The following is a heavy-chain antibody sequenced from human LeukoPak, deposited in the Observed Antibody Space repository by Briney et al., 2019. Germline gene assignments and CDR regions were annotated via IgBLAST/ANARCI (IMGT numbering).Heavy chain of an antibody. Sequence: GGSLRLSCAASGFTFSSYWMHLVREAPGKGLVWVSRINSDGSSTSYADSVKARFTITRDNAKNTLYLQMNSLRAEDTAVYYCAGFWGYYYGMDVWGQGTTGTVSS. CDR1: GFTFSSYW. J-gene: IGHJ6*02. CDR3: AGFWGYYYGMDV. CDR2: INSDGSST. D-gene: IGHD3-16*01. V-gene: IGHV3-74*01.